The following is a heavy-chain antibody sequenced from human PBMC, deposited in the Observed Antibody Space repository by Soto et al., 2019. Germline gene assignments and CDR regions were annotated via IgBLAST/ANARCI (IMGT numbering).Heavy chain of an antibody. CDR1: GFTFSSYW. CDR2: INMDGSTT. V-gene: IGHV3-74*01. D-gene: IGHD3-10*01. CDR3: ARAGYYRFDY. Sequence: EVQLVESGGGLVQPGGSLRLSCAASGFTFSSYWVHWVRQAPGKGLLWVSRINMDGSTTNYADSVKGRFTISRDNAKNTLYRQMNNLRVEDTAVYYCARAGYYRFDYWGQGTLVTVSS. J-gene: IGHJ4*02.